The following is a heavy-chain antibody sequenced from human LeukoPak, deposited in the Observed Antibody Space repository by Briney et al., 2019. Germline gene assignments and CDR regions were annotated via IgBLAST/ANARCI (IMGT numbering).Heavy chain of an antibody. CDR2: IYPGDSDT. J-gene: IGHJ4*02. D-gene: IGHD6-6*01. CDR3: ARPRGYSSSYLDY. Sequence: GESLKISCKGSGYSFTSYWIGWVRQMPEKGLEWMGIIYPGDSDTRDSPSFQGHVTISADKSIRTAYLQWSSLKASDTAMYYCARPRGYSSSYLDYWGQGTLVTASS. CDR1: GYSFTSYW. V-gene: IGHV5-51*01.